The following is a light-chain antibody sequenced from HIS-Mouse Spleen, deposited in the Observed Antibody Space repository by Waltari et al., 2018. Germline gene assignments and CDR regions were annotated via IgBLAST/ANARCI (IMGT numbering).Light chain of an antibody. V-gene: IGLV2-8*01. CDR2: EVS. J-gene: IGLJ2*01. Sequence: QSALTQPPSASGSPGQSVTISCTGTSSALGGYNYVSWYQQHPGKAPQLMIYEVSKRPSGVPDRFSGSKSGNTASLTVSGLQAEDEADYYCSSYAGSNNFNVVFGGGTKLTVL. CDR3: SSYAGSNNFNVV. CDR1: SSALGGYNY.